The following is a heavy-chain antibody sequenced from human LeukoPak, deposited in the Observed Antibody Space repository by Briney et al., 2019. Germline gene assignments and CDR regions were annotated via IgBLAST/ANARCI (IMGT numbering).Heavy chain of an antibody. CDR3: ARVPYYDFWSGFDY. V-gene: IGHV3-48*03. J-gene: IGHJ4*02. CDR2: ISSSGSTI. CDR1: GFTFSSYE. Sequence: GGSLRLSCAASGFTFSSYEMNWVRQAPGKGPEWVSYISSSGSTIYYADSVKGRFTISRDNAKNSLYLQMNSLRAEDTAVYYCARVPYYDFWSGFDYWGQGTLVTVSS. D-gene: IGHD3-3*01.